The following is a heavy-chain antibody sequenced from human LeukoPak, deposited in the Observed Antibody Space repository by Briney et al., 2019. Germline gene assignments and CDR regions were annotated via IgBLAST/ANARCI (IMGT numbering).Heavy chain of an antibody. CDR3: ARSGFWSGYYALDY. V-gene: IGHV4-34*01. D-gene: IGHD3-3*01. CDR2: INHSGST. Sequence: AAETLSLTCALYGGSFSGYYWSWIRHPPGKGLEWIGEINHSGSTNYNPSLKGRVTISVDTSKNQSSLKLSSVTAADTAVYYCARSGFWSGYYALDYWGQGTLVTVSS. J-gene: IGHJ4*02. CDR1: GGSFSGYY.